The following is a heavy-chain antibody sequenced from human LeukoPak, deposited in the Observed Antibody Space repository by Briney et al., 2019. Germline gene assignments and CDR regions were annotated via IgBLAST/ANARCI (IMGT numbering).Heavy chain of an antibody. V-gene: IGHV3-9*01. CDR3: AKGIDFFGVSGMDV. D-gene: IGHD3-10*01. Sequence: GRSLRLSCAVSGFTFDDYAMHWVRQAPGKGLEWVSGISWNSGSIDYVDSVRGRFTISRDNAKNSLYLQMNSLRAEDTALYYCAKGIDFFGVSGMDVWGQGTTVTVSS. CDR2: ISWNSGSI. CDR1: GFTFDDYA. J-gene: IGHJ6*02.